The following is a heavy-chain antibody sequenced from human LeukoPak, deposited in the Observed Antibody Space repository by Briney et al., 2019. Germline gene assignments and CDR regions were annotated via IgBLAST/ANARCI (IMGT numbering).Heavy chain of an antibody. CDR2: IKLDGSEK. J-gene: IGHJ4*02. D-gene: IGHD3-3*01. CDR1: GFTFNTFW. CDR3: ARGGFSLDY. Sequence: GGSLRLSCAASGFTFNTFWMSRVRQAPGKGLEWVANIKLDGSEKYYVDSVKGRFAISRDNANNSLYLQMNSLRAEDTAVYYCARGGFSLDYWGQGTLVSVSS. V-gene: IGHV3-7*01.